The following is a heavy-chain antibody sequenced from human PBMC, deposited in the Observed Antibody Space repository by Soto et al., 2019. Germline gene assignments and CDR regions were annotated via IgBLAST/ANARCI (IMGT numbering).Heavy chain of an antibody. J-gene: IGHJ5*02. CDR1: GGTFSSYA. D-gene: IGHD2-2*01. CDR2: IIPIFGTA. Sequence: SVKVSCKASGGTFSSYAISWVRQAPGQGLEWVGGIIPIFGTANYAQKFQGRVTITADESTSTAYMELSSLRSEDTAVYYCARGCSSTSCYEPLPARDHNWFDPWGQGTLVTVSS. V-gene: IGHV1-69*13. CDR3: ARGCSSTSCYEPLPARDHNWFDP.